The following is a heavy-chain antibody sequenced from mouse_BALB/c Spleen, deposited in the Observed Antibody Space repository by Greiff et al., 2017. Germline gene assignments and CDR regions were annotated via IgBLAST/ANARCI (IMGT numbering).Heavy chain of an antibody. Sequence: EVQLQQSGPGLVKPSQSLSLTCTVTGYSITSDYAWNWIRQFPGNKLEWMGYISYSGSTSYNPSLKSRISITRDTSKNQFFLQLNSVTTEDTATYYCASQFITTACFAYWGQGTLVTVSA. CDR1: GYSITSDYA. D-gene: IGHD1-2*01. CDR2: ISYSGST. V-gene: IGHV3-2*02. J-gene: IGHJ3*01. CDR3: ASQFITTACFAY.